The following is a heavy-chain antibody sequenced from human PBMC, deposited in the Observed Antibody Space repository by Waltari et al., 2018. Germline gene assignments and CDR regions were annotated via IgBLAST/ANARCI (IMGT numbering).Heavy chain of an antibody. CDR1: GGTFSSYA. CDR2: IIPILGIA. CDR3: ARARIVGAPRGKWHAFDI. J-gene: IGHJ3*02. Sequence: QVQLVQSGAEVKKPGSSVKVSCKASGGTFSSYAISWVRQAPGQGLEWMGGIIPILGIANYAQKFKGRVTITAEESTSTAYMELSSLRSEDTAVYYCARARIVGAPRGKWHAFDIWGQGTMVTVSS. D-gene: IGHD1-26*01. V-gene: IGHV1-69*04.